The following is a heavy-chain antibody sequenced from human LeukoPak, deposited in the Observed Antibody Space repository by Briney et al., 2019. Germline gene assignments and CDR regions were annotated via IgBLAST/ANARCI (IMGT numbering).Heavy chain of an antibody. D-gene: IGHD3-22*01. CDR1: GFTFSNSA. Sequence: SVKVSCKTSGFTFSNSAVQWVRQARGQRLEWIGWIGVVGGNTNYAQDLQERLTITRDMSTSTAYMELSSLRSEESAVYYCAIYDSSGYSNLNYFDYWGQGTLVTVSS. CDR3: AIYDSSGYSNLNYFDY. CDR2: IGVVGGNT. V-gene: IGHV1-58*01. J-gene: IGHJ4*02.